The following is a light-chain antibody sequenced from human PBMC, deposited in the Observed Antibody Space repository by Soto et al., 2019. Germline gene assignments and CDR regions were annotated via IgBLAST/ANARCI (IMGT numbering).Light chain of an antibody. CDR3: QQRST. V-gene: IGKV3-11*01. CDR2: DAS. CDR1: QSVSSY. J-gene: IGKJ2*01. Sequence: EIVLTQSPATLSLSPGERATLSCRASQSVSSYLAWYQQKPGQAPRLLIYDASNRATGIPARFSGSGSGTDFTLTIISLEPEDFAVYYCQQRSTFGQGTKLEI.